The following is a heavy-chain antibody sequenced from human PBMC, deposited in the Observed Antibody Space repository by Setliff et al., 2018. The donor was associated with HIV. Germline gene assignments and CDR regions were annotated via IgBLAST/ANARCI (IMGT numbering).Heavy chain of an antibody. D-gene: IGHD6-13*01. CDR1: GYTFTSYG. Sequence: ASVKVSCKASGYTFTSYGISWVRQAPGQGLEWMGWISGYNGNTNYVQKFQGRVTMTRNTSISTAYMELSSLRSEDTAVYYCARGHSAAGNYYYYGMDVWGQGTTVTVS. CDR2: ISGYNGNT. CDR3: ARGHSAAGNYYYYGMDV. V-gene: IGHV1-18*01. J-gene: IGHJ6*02.